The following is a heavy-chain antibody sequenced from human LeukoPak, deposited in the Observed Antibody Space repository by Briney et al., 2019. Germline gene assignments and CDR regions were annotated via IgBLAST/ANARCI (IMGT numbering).Heavy chain of an antibody. D-gene: IGHD3-9*01. CDR3: ARANYDILTGYAFDI. Sequence: SETLSLTCTVSGGSISSGGYYWSWIRQHPGKGLEWIGYIYYSGSTYYNPSLKSRVTITVDTSKNQFSLKLSSVTAADTAVYYCARANYDILTGYAFDIWGQGTMVTVSS. V-gene: IGHV4-31*03. CDR1: GGSISSGGYY. J-gene: IGHJ3*02. CDR2: IYYSGST.